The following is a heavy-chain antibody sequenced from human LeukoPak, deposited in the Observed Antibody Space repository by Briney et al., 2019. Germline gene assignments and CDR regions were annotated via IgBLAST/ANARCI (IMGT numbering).Heavy chain of an antibody. V-gene: IGHV1-69*05. CDR3: ARGRHTSMETAYDY. CDR1: GGSFNAYA. CDR2: IIPIFGTS. D-gene: IGHD5-18*01. J-gene: IGHJ4*02. Sequence: SVKVSCKASGGSFNAYAISWVRQAPGQGLEWMGGIIPIFGTSNYAQKLQGRVTISTDESTSTAYMEVSSRRSEDAAMYVFARGRHTSMETAYDYWGQGTLVTVSS.